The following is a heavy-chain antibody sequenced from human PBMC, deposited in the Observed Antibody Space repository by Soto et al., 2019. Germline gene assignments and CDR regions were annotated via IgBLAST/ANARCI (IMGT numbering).Heavy chain of an antibody. V-gene: IGHV3-48*03. CDR1: GFTFSSYE. Sequence: GGTLRLSCAASGFTFSSYEMNGVRQAPGKGLEWVSFISNSDNTRYYADSVKGRFTISRDNAKNSLYLQMNSLRADDTAVCYWASAGSRYSRGCRSLGTWRQGTLVAASS. J-gene: IGHJ5*01. D-gene: IGHD6-19*01. CDR2: ISNSDNTR. CDR3: ASAGSRYSRGCRSLGT.